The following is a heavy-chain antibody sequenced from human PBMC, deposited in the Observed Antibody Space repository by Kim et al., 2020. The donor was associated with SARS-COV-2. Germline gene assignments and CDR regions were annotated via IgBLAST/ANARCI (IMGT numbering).Heavy chain of an antibody. CDR1: GYTFTSYA. CDR2: INTNTGNP. J-gene: IGHJ3*01. V-gene: IGHV7-4-1*02. Sequence: ASVKVSCKASGYTFTSYAMNWVRQAPGQGLEWMGWINTNTGNPTYAQGFTGRFVFSLDTSVSTAYLHISSLKAEDTAVYYCARDVLLWFGEPRAYWGQGTMVTVSS. CDR3: ARDVLLWFGEPRAY. D-gene: IGHD3-10*01.